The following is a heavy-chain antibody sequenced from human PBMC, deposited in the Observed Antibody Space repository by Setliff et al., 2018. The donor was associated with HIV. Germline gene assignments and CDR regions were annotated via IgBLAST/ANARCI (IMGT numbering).Heavy chain of an antibody. J-gene: IGHJ2*01. CDR2: IYYSGST. Sequence: SETLSLTCTVSGGSISSGGYYWSWSRQHPGKGLEWIGNIYYSGSTHCNPSLTSRATVSVDTSKNHFSLKLTSVTAADTAVYYCARALGIGGWYFDLWGRGTLVTVSS. D-gene: IGHD7-27*01. CDR3: ARALGIGGWYFDL. V-gene: IGHV4-31*03. CDR1: GGSISSGGYY.